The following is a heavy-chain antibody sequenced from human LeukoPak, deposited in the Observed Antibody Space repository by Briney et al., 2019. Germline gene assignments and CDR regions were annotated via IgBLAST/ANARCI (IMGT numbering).Heavy chain of an antibody. D-gene: IGHD2-2*01. J-gene: IGHJ5*02. CDR1: GGTFSSYS. Sequence: EASVKVSCKASGGTFSSYSFTWVRQAPGQGLEWMGRFLPIVGIPNYAQKFQGRVTITADKSTSTAYMELSSLRSEDTAVYYRARGTGYCSSTSCGSGDWFDPWGQGTLVTVSS. V-gene: IGHV1-69*02. CDR2: FLPIVGIP. CDR3: ARGTGYCSSTSCGSGDWFDP.